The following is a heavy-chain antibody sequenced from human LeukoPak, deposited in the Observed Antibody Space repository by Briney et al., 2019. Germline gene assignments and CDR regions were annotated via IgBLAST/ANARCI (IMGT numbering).Heavy chain of an antibody. D-gene: IGHD3-10*01. CDR3: ARRQVFRGPYYHYYYGMVV. J-gene: IGHJ6*02. CDR1: GGSFSGYY. Sequence: SETLSLTCAVYGGSFSGYYWSWIRQPPGKGLEWIGEINHSGSTNYNPSLKSRVTISVDTSKNQFSLKLSSVTAADTAVYYCARRQVFRGPYYHYYYGMVVWGQGTTVTVSS. CDR2: INHSGST. V-gene: IGHV4-34*01.